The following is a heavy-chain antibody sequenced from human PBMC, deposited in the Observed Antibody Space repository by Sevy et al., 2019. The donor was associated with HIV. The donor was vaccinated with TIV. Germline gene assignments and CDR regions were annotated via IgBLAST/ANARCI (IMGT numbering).Heavy chain of an antibody. CDR3: ANAYSGSYSHSYLYALDV. CDR1: GFSFSYYG. Sequence: GRSLRLSCIGSGFSFSYYGIHWVRQSPGKGLDWVALISHDGINEYYAYSVKGRFTTSRDNSKNTVYLEMNSLRNEDTAIYFCANAYSGSYSHSYLYALDVWGQGTTVTVSS. CDR2: ISHDGINE. V-gene: IGHV3-30*18. D-gene: IGHD1-26*01. J-gene: IGHJ6*02.